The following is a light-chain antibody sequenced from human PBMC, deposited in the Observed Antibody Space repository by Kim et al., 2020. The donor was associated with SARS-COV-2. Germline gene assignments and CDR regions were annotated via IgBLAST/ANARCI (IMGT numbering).Light chain of an antibody. CDR2: DVS. V-gene: IGLV2-14*03. CDR3: SSYTSSSTLV. J-gene: IGLJ2*01. Sequence: GQSITIACTGTSSDVGGYNYVSWYQQHPGKVPKLMIYDVSSRPSGVSNRCSGSKSGNTASLTISGLQTEDEADYYCSSYTSSSTLVFGAGSKLTVL. CDR1: SSDVGGYNY.